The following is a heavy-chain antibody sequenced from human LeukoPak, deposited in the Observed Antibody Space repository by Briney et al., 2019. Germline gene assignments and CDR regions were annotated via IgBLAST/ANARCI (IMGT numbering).Heavy chain of an antibody. D-gene: IGHD6-6*01. V-gene: IGHV1-24*01. CDR3: ATAPKYSSLPFDY. Sequence: ASVKVSCQVSGYTLTELSMHWVRQAPGKGLEWMGGFDPEDGETIYAQKFQGRVTMTEDTSTDTAYMELSSLRSEDTAVYYCATAPKYSSLPFDYWGQGTLVTVSS. CDR2: FDPEDGET. CDR1: GYTLTELS. J-gene: IGHJ4*02.